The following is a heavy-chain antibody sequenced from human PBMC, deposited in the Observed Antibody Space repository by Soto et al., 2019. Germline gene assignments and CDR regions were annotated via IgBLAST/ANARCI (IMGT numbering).Heavy chain of an antibody. V-gene: IGHV4-31*03. CDR1: GGSIRSGGYY. D-gene: IGHD3-22*01. CDR2: IYYSGST. Sequence: SETLSLTCTVSGGSIRSGGYYWSWIRQHPGKGLEWIGYIYYSGSTYYNPSLKRRVTISVDTSKNQFSLKLSSVTAADTAVYYCARQDNRAYYYDSSGYYRWYFHLRGRGTLVNVSS. J-gene: IGHJ2*01. CDR3: ARQDNRAYYYDSSGYYRWYFHL.